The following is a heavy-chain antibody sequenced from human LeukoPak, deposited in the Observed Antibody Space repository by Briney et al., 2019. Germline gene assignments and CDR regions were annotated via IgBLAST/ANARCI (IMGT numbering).Heavy chain of an antibody. V-gene: IGHV3-23*01. D-gene: IGHD2-15*01. CDR2: IIDVGDT. J-gene: IGHJ4*02. CDR3: AKDYCRGGNCPLPFFDS. CDR1: GFTLSEHA. Sequence: GGSLRLSCAVSGFTLSEHAMSWVRQAPGEGLEWVSGIIDVGDTYYADSVKGRFTISRDSSKNTLYLQMNSLRAEDTATYYCAKDYCRGGNCPLPFFDSWGQGTLVTVSS.